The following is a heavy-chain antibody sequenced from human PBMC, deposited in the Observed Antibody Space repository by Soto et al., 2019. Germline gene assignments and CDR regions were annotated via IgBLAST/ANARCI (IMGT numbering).Heavy chain of an antibody. V-gene: IGHV3-23*01. J-gene: IGHJ4*02. D-gene: IGHD5-12*01. CDR2: ITASGGGT. Sequence: PGGSLRLSCAASGFTFSSYAMDWVRQAPGKGLEWVSTITASGGGTHYADSVKGRFTISRDNSKNTLYLQMNSLRAEDTAVYYSAKVATADLLEYWGQGTPVTVSS. CDR1: GFTFSSYA. CDR3: AKVATADLLEY.